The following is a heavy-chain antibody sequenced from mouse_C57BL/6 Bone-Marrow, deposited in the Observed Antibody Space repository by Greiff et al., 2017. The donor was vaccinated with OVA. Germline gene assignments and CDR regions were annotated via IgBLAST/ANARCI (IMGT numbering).Heavy chain of an antibody. CDR1: GYAFSSSW. Sequence: QVQLQQSGPELVKPGASVKISCKASGYAFSSSWMNWVKQRPGKGLEWIGRIYPGDGDTNYNGKFKGKATLTADKSSSTAYMQLSSLTSEDSAVYFCARIDDSYAMDYWGQGTSVTVSS. J-gene: IGHJ4*01. V-gene: IGHV1-82*01. CDR2: IYPGDGDT. CDR3: ARIDDSYAMDY.